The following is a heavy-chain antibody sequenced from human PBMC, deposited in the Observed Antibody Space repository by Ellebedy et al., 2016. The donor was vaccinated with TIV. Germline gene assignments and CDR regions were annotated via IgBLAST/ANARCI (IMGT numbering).Heavy chain of an antibody. V-gene: IGHV1-2*02. Sequence: AASVKVSCKASGYTFTDYRLDWVRQATGHGLEWMGWINPNGGGIHYVQKFQGRVTMTGDTSISTAYLELSRLTSDDTAVYYCARDYWGSYEYWGQGTLVTVSS. CDR1: GYTFTDYR. CDR3: ARDYWGSYEY. CDR2: INPNGGGI. D-gene: IGHD1-26*01. J-gene: IGHJ4*02.